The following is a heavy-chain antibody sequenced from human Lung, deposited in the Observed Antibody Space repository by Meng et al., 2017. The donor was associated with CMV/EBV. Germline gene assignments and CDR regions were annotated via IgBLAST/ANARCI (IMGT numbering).Heavy chain of an antibody. CDR3: AKDLYYSFDY. Sequence: VLLWEAGGGVSLPGGSLSLSCAPSGFSFSSSAMHWVRPPPGKGLDWVSFIAHDGSAKTYTDSVKGRFSISRDDSENTVYLEMNSLRVEDTAVYYCAKDLYYSFDYWGQGTLVTVSS. CDR2: IAHDGSAK. V-gene: IGHV3-30*02. CDR1: GFSFSSSA. D-gene: IGHD2-8*01. J-gene: IGHJ4*02.